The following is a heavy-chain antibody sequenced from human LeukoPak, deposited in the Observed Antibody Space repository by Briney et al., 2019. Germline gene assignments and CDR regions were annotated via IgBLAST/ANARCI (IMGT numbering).Heavy chain of an antibody. CDR1: GFTFSSYW. Sequence: PGGSLRLSCAASGFTFSSYWMSWVRQAPGKGLEWVANIKQDGSEKYYVDSVKGRFTISRDNAKNSLDLQMNSLTAEDTALYYCAREWDGAFDYWGQGTLVTVSS. J-gene: IGHJ4*02. V-gene: IGHV3-7*01. CDR2: IKQDGSEK. CDR3: AREWDGAFDY. D-gene: IGHD1-26*01.